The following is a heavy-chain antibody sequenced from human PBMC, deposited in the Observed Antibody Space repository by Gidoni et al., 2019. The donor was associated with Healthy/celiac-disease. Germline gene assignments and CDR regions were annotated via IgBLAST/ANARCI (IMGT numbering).Heavy chain of an antibody. J-gene: IGHJ4*02. D-gene: IGHD6-13*01. CDR3: AGWGGGCSSSWFDY. Sequence: EVQLVQSGAEVKKPGESLKISCKGSGYSFTSYWIGWVRQMPGKGLEWLGIIYPGDFDTRDRPSFQGQVTIPADKSTSPASLQGSSLKASDTAIYYGAGWGGGCSSSWFDYWGQGTLVTVSS. CDR1: GYSFTSYW. CDR2: IYPGDFDT. V-gene: IGHV5-51*03.